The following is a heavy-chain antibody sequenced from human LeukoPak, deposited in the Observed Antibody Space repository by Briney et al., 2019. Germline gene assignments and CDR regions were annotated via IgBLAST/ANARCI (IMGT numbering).Heavy chain of an antibody. CDR3: ARAPPAVLIATKG. Sequence: GGSLRLSCTASGFIVTNNYINWVRQAPGKGLEWVSLVYSGGSTYYADSVKGRFTISRDNSKNMVYLQMNSLRAEDTAMYYCARAPPAVLIATKGGGRGPLVPVSS. D-gene: IGHD2-8*01. CDR2: VYSGGST. J-gene: IGHJ4*02. V-gene: IGHV3-66*01. CDR1: GFIVTNNY.